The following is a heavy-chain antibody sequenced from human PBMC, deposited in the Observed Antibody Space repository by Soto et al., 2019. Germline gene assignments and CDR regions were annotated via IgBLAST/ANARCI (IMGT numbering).Heavy chain of an antibody. D-gene: IGHD2-2*01. J-gene: IGHJ2*01. CDR3: ARDLGYCSSTSCPPRGWYFDL. CDR2: ISAYNGNT. V-gene: IGHV1-18*04. Sequence: ASVKVSFKASGNTFTSYGISWLRQAPGQGREGMGWISAYNGNTNYAQKLQGRVTMTTDTSTSTAYMELRSLRSDDTAVYYCARDLGYCSSTSCPPRGWYFDLWGRGTLVTVSS. CDR1: GNTFTSYG.